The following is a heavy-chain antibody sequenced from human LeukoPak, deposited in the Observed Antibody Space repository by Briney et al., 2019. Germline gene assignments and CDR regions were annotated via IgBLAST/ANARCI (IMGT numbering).Heavy chain of an antibody. Sequence: SETLSLTCTVSGGSISSYYWSWIRQPPGKGLEWIGYIYYSGSTNYNPSLKSRVTISVDTSKNQFSLKLSSVTAADTAVYYCATARRYCSSTSCSYFDYWGQGTLVTVSS. CDR2: IYYSGST. CDR1: GGSISSYY. CDR3: ATARRYCSSTSCSYFDY. V-gene: IGHV4-59*01. J-gene: IGHJ4*02. D-gene: IGHD2-2*01.